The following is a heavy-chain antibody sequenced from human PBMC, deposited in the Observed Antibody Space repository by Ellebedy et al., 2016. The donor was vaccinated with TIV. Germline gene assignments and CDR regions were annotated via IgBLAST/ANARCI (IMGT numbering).Heavy chain of an antibody. Sequence: SETLSLTCTVSGGSISSYYWSWIRQPPGKGLEWIGYIYYSGSTNYNPSLKSRVTISVDTSKNPFSLKLSSVTAADTAVYYCARDRVVGTFSYYYYYGMDVWGQGTTVIVSS. CDR3: ARDRVVGTFSYYYYYGMDV. CDR1: GGSISSYY. V-gene: IGHV4-59*01. D-gene: IGHD6-19*01. CDR2: IYYSGST. J-gene: IGHJ6*02.